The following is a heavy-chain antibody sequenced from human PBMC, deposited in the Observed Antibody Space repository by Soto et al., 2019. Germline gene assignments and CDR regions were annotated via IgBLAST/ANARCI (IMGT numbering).Heavy chain of an antibody. CDR3: ARTRGNVVGLNLEDTYFDP. Sequence: QVQLQASGPGLVKPSQTLSLTCTVSGGSISTGDLSWSWIRQHPGKGLEWIGDMYHSGSPYYYPSRKSRLTLSVDPSKSQCSLRLSSLTAADTAVYYCARTRGNVVGLNLEDTYFDPWGQGTLVIVSS. V-gene: IGHV4-31*03. J-gene: IGHJ5*02. D-gene: IGHD2-21*01. CDR2: MYHSGSP. CDR1: GGSISTGDLS.